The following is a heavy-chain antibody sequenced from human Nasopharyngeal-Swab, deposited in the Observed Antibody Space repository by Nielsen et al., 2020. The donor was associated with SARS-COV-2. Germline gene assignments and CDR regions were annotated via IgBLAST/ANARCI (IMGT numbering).Heavy chain of an antibody. V-gene: IGHV1-3*01. CDR2: INAGNGNT. CDR1: GYTFTSYA. D-gene: IGHD4-11*01. CDR3: ARDRAYSNYATYMDV. J-gene: IGHJ6*03. Sequence: ASVKVSCKASGYTFTSYAMHWVRQAPGQRLEWMGWINAGNGNTKYSQKFQGRVTITRDTSASTAYMELSSLRSEDTVVYYCARDRAYSNYATYMDVWGKGTTVTVSS.